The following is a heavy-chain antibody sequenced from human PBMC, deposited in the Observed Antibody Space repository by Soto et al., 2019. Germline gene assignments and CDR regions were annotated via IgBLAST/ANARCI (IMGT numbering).Heavy chain of an antibody. CDR3: ARLRYSSSWYPPGYYYYGMDV. Sequence: SGPTLVNPTETLTLTCTVSGFSLSNARMGVSWIRQPPGKSLDWLAHIFSNDEKSYSTSLKSRLTISKDTSKSQVVLTMTNMDPVDKATYYCARLRYSSSWYPPGYYYYGMDVWGPGPTITVSS. CDR2: IFSNDEK. V-gene: IGHV2-26*01. J-gene: IGHJ6*02. CDR1: GFSLSNARMG. D-gene: IGHD6-13*01.